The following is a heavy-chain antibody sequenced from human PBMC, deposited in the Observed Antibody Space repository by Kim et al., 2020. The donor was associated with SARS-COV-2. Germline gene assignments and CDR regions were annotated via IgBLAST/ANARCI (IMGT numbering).Heavy chain of an antibody. J-gene: IGHJ4*02. Sequence: SETLSLTCTVSGGSISSYYWSWIRQPPGKGLEWIGYIYYSGSTNYNPSLKSRVTISVDTSKNQFSLKLSSVTAADTAVYYCARDRGPAYGDPPGFDYWGQGTLVTVSS. D-gene: IGHD4-17*01. CDR1: GGSISSYY. CDR2: IYYSGST. CDR3: ARDRGPAYGDPPGFDY. V-gene: IGHV4-59*01.